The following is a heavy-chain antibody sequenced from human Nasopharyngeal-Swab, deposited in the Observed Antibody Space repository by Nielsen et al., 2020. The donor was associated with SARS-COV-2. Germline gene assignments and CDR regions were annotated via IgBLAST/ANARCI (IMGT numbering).Heavy chain of an antibody. D-gene: IGHD2-15*01. J-gene: IGHJ6*02. CDR2: ISWNSGSI. V-gene: IGHV3-9*01. CDR3: AKVVAAHYYYYGMDV. Sequence: WILQPPGKSLEWVSGISWNSGSIGYADSVKGRFTISRDNAKNSLYLQMNSLRAEDTVLYYCAKVVAAHYYYYGMDVWGQGTTVTVSS.